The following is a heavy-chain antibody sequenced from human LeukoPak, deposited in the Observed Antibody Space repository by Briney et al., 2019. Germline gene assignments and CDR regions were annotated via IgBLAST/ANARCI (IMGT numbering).Heavy chain of an antibody. CDR1: GFTFSSYA. D-gene: IGHD3-22*01. V-gene: IGHV3-23*01. CDR2: ISGSGGST. J-gene: IGHJ4*02. Sequence: GGSLRLSCAASGFTFSSYAMSWVRQAPGKGLEWVSAISGSGGSTYYADSVKGRFTISRDNSKNTLCLQMNSLRAEDTAVYYCAREGSSGYYPSWGQGILVTVSS. CDR3: AREGSSGYYPS.